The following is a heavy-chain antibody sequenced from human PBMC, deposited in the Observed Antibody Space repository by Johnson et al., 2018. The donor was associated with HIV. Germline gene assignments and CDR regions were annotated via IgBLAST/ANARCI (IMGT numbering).Heavy chain of an antibody. V-gene: IGHV3-33*01. CDR3: VCLRVSLSAFDI. CDR2: IWYDGSNK. CDR1: GFTFSSYG. Sequence: VESGGGVVQPGRSLRLSCAASGFTFSSYGMHWVRQAPGKGLEWVAVIWYDGSNKYYADSMKGRFTISRDNSKNTLYLQMSSLRPEDTAVYYCVCLRVSLSAFDIWGQGTMVTVSS. D-gene: IGHD2-21*01. J-gene: IGHJ3*02.